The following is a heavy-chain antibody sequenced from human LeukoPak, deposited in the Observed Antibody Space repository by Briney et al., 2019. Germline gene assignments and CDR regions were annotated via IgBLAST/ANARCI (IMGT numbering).Heavy chain of an antibody. Sequence: GASVKVSCKASGYTFTSYGISWVRQAPGQGLEWMGRIIPILGIANYAQKFQGRVTITADKSTSTAYMELSSLRSEDTAVYYCARDLRRGYSYGSFDYWGQGTLVTVSS. CDR2: IIPILGIA. CDR3: ARDLRRGYSYGSFDY. V-gene: IGHV1-69*04. CDR1: GYTFTSYG. J-gene: IGHJ4*02. D-gene: IGHD5-18*01.